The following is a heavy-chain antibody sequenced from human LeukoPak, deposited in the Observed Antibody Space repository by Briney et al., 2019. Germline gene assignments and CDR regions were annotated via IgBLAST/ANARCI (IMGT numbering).Heavy chain of an antibody. Sequence: SVKVSCKASGGTFSSYAISWVRQAPGQGLEWMGGIIPIFGTANYAQKFQGRVTITADESTSTAYMELSSLRSEDTAVYYCARRQRYYYDSSGYYHYFDYWGQGTLVTVSS. CDR2: IIPIFGTA. D-gene: IGHD3-22*01. J-gene: IGHJ4*02. V-gene: IGHV1-69*13. CDR1: GGTFSSYA. CDR3: ARRQRYYYDSSGYYHYFDY.